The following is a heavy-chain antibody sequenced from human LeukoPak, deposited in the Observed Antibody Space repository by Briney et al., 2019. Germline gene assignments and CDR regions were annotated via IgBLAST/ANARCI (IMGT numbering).Heavy chain of an antibody. Sequence: ASVKVSCKASGYTFTSYYMHWVRQAPGQGLEWMGMINPSGGSTSYAQKFQGRVTMTRDMSTSTAYMELSRLRSDDTAVYYFAREGVSEERFDYWGQGTLVTVSS. CDR3: AREGVSEERFDY. D-gene: IGHD3-16*01. CDR2: INPSGGST. J-gene: IGHJ4*02. CDR1: GYTFTSYY. V-gene: IGHV1-46*01.